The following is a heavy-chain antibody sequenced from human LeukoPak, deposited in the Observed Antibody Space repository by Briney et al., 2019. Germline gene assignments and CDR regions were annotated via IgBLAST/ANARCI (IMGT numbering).Heavy chain of an antibody. J-gene: IGHJ3*02. D-gene: IGHD4-17*01. CDR1: GGSISSGGYY. CDR3: ARHYGDYDDAFDI. CDR2: IYYSGRP. V-gene: IGHV4-31*03. Sequence: SETLSLTCTVSGGSISSGGYYWSWIRKHPGKGLEWIGYIYYSGRPYYTPSHKSRVTISVDTSKNQFSLKLSSVTAADTAVYYCARHYGDYDDAFDIWGQGTMVTVSS.